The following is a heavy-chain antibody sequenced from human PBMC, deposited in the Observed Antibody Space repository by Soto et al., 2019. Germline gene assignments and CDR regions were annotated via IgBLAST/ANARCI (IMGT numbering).Heavy chain of an antibody. CDR3: ARQNRDTAMVPFDV. CDR1: RGTFNRYA. Sequence: QVQLVQSGAEVKKPGSSVKVSCLASRGTFNRYAINWVRQAPGHGLEWLGALVPQFGTPNYAQKFQDRVPIVADESTNTTSMELRGLTSDDTAVYYCARQNRDTAMVPFDVWGQGTLVTVSS. CDR2: LVPQFGTP. D-gene: IGHD5-18*01. V-gene: IGHV1-69*01. J-gene: IGHJ4*02.